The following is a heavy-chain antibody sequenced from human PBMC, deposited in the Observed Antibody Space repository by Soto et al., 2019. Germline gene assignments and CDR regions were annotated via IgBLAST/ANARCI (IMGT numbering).Heavy chain of an antibody. CDR1: VTPSLTTS. J-gene: IGHJ4*02. Sequence: SETRPSPALSLVTPSLTTSGAGCGSPQGRDWSGLDICITGGGTNYSPSLKSRVTMSLDSSKNQFSLNLSSVTAADTAVYFCARDPGYCTNGVCPIFDFWGQGVLVTVSS. V-gene: IGHV4-59*02. CDR3: ARDPGYCTNGVCPIFDF. CDR2: CITGGGT. D-gene: IGHD2-8*01.